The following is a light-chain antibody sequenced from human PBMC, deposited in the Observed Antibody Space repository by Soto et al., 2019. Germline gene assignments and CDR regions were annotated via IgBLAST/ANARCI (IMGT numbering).Light chain of an antibody. CDR3: SSFTSSSTAPV. V-gene: IGLV2-14*01. CDR2: DVS. J-gene: IGLJ2*01. Sequence: QSALTQPASVSGSPGQSITISCTGTSSDVGGYNYVSWYQQHPGTAPKLMIYDVSNRPSGVSNRFSGSKSGNTASLTISGLQAEDEADYYCSSFTSSSTAPVFGGGTKLTVL. CDR1: SSDVGGYNY.